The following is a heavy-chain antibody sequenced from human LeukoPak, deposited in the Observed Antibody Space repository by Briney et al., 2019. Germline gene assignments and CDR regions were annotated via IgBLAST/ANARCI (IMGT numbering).Heavy chain of an antibody. D-gene: IGHD5-24*01. J-gene: IGHJ6*02. CDR2: VHYSGRT. V-gene: IGHV4-59*11. CDR3: ARADGYGLDV. CDR1: GDSISNQY. Sequence: SETLSLTCSVSGDSISNQYCNWIWQPPGKGLEWIGYVHYSGRTNHNPSLKSRVTTSVDTSKNQCSLRLSSVTAADTAVYYCARADGYGLDVWGRGTTVIVSS.